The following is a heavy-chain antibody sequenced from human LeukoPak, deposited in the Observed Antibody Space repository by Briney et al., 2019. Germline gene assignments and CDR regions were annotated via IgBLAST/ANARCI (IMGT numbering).Heavy chain of an antibody. CDR2: IYYSGST. D-gene: IGHD2-15*01. J-gene: IGHJ4*02. CDR1: GDSVSNDKYY. V-gene: IGHV4-39*01. CDR3: ARLGWWDS. Sequence: NPSETLSLTCTVSGDSVSNDKYYWGWIRQPPGKGLEWIGSIYYSGSTYYNPSLNSRVTISVDTSKNQFSLKLSSVTAADTAVYYCARLGWWDSWDQGTLVTVSS.